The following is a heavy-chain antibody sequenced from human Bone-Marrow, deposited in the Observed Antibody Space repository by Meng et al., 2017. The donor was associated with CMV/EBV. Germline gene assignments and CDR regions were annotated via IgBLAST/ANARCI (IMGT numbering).Heavy chain of an antibody. Sequence: SETLSLTCAVYGGSFSGYYWSWIRQPPGKGLEWIGEINHSGSTNYNPSLKSRVTISVDTSKNQFSLKLSSVTAADTAVYYCARGGYCSSTSCYRGVVRSYYYYGMDVWGQGTTVTVPS. CDR3: ARGGYCSSTSCYRGVVRSYYYYGMDV. D-gene: IGHD2-2*02. J-gene: IGHJ6*02. CDR1: GGSFSGYY. CDR2: INHSGST. V-gene: IGHV4-34*01.